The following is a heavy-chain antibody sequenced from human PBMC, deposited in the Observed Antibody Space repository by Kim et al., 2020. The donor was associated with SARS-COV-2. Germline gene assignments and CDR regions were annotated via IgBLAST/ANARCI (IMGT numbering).Heavy chain of an antibody. Sequence: SETLSLTCTVSGGSISSSSYYWGWIRQPPGKGLEWIGSIYYSGSTYYNPSLKSRVTISVDTSKNQFSLKLSSVTAADTAVYYCARHYRMDSSGWFGVVDYWGQGTLVTVSS. CDR2: IYYSGST. CDR1: GGSISSSSYY. CDR3: ARHYRMDSSGWFGVVDY. D-gene: IGHD6-19*01. J-gene: IGHJ4*02. V-gene: IGHV4-39*01.